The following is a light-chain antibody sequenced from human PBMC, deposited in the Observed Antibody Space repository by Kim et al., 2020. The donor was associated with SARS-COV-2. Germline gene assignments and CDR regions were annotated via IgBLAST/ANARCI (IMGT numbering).Light chain of an antibody. CDR1: NIGSKS. CDR2: YDS. CDR3: QVWDSSSDHRV. V-gene: IGLV3-21*01. J-gene: IGLJ3*02. Sequence: SYELTQPPSVSVAPGKTARITCWGNNIGSKSVHWYQQKPGQAPLLIMYYDSDRPSGIPERFSGSNSGDTATLTISRVEAGDEADYYCQVWDSSSDHRVFGGGTKVTVL.